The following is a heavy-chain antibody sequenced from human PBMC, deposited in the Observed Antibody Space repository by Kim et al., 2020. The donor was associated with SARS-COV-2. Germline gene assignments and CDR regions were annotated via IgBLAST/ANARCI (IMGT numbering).Heavy chain of an antibody. V-gene: IGHV4-34*01. CDR3: ARGLWFGECGIDY. CDR2: VNHSGST. CDR1: GGSFSGYY. Sequence: SETLSLTCAVSGGSFSGYYCCWICQPQETGLEWIGEVNHSGSTNSNPNLTRRVTITVATSTNQISLTLSSVTAAATAAYYCARGLWFGECGIDYWGQGTL. D-gene: IGHD3-10*01. J-gene: IGHJ4*02.